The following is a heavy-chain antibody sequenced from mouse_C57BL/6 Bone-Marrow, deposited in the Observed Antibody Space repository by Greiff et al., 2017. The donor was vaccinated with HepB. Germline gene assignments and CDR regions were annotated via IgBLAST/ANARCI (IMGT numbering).Heavy chain of an antibody. CDR3: ARWDRYYGGFYYFDY. Sequence: QVQLQQPGTELVKPGASVKLSCKASGYTFTSYWMHWVKQRPGQGLEWIGNINPSNGGTNYNEKFKSKATLTVDKSSSTAYMQLSSLTSEDSAVYYCARWDRYYGGFYYFDYWGQGTTLTVSS. CDR1: GYTFTSYW. CDR2: INPSNGGT. D-gene: IGHD1-1*01. J-gene: IGHJ2*01. V-gene: IGHV1-53*01.